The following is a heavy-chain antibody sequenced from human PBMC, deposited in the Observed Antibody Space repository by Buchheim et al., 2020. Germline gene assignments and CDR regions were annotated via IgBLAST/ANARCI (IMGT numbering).Heavy chain of an antibody. CDR2: ISYGGVGT. Sequence: EVQLLESGGGLVQPGGSLTLSCAVSGFTFSNYAMNWFRQAPGKGLHWVSSISYGGVGTYYADSVKGRFTISRDNSKNTLYLQISSLRAEDTAIYYCTKVERQRVSFYYYGMDVWGQGTT. CDR1: GFTFSNYA. D-gene: IGHD1-1*01. CDR3: TKVERQRVSFYYYGMDV. J-gene: IGHJ6*02. V-gene: IGHV3-23*01.